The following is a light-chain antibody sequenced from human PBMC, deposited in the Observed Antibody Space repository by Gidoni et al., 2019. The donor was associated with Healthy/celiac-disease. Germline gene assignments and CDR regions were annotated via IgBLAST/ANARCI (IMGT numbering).Light chain of an antibody. CDR1: QSISSY. J-gene: IGKJ4*01. V-gene: IGKV1-39*01. Sequence: DIQMTQSPSSLSASVGDRVNITCRASQSISSYLNGYQQKPGKAPKLLIYAASSLQSGVPSRFSGSGSGTDFTLTISSLQPEDFATYYCQQSYSTPLTFGGGTKVESK. CDR3: QQSYSTPLT. CDR2: AAS.